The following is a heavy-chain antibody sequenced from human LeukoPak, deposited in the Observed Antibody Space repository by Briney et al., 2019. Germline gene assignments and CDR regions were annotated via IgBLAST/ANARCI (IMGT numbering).Heavy chain of an antibody. CDR2: IYYSGST. J-gene: IGHJ4*02. CDR1: GGSISSSSYY. CDR3: ARTEMATKVYYFDY. V-gene: IGHV4-39*01. Sequence: PSETLSLTCTVSGGSISSSSYYWGWIRQPPGTGLEWIGSIYYSGSTYYNPSLKSRVTISVDTSKNQFSLKLSSVTAADTAVYYCARTEMATKVYYFDYWGQGTLVTVSS. D-gene: IGHD5-24*01.